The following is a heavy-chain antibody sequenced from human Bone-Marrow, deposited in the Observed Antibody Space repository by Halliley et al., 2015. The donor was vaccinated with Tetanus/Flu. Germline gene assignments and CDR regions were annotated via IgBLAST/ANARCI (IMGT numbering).Heavy chain of an antibody. Sequence: TLSLTCTVSGASISSYYWTWIRQPPGRGLEWIGYNSYSGNTNYNPSLKSRGTISLDTSKNQFSLRVRSVTAADTAVYHCARVMLDEPAEYFQHWGPGTLVTVSS. V-gene: IGHV4-59*01. CDR2: NSYSGNT. CDR3: ARVMLDEPAEYFQH. J-gene: IGHJ1*01. D-gene: IGHD3-10*02. CDR1: GASISSYY.